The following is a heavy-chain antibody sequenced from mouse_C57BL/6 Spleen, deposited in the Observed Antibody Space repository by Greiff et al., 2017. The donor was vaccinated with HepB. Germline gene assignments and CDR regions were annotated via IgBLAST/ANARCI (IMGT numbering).Heavy chain of an antibody. CDR2: INPNNGGT. J-gene: IGHJ4*01. Sequence: EVQLKQSGPELVKPGASVKIPCKASGYTFTDYNMDWVKQSHGKSLEWIGDINPNNGGTIYNQKFKGKATLTVEKSSSTAYMELRSLTSEDTAVYYCARSDAMDYWGQGTSVTVSS. CDR1: GYTFTDYN. CDR3: ARSDAMDY. V-gene: IGHV1-18*01.